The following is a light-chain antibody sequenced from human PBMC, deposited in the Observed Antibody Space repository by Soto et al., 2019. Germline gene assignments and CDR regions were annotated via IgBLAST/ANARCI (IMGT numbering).Light chain of an antibody. CDR1: QSVSSSY. J-gene: IGKJ2*01. CDR3: QQYGSSPLYT. CDR2: GAS. V-gene: IGKV3-20*01. Sequence: EIVLTQSPGPLSLCPGERATLSCRASQSVSSSYLAWYQQKPGQAPRLLIYGASSRATGIPDRFSGSGSGTDFTLTISRLEPEDFAVYYCQQYGSSPLYTFGQGTKLEIK.